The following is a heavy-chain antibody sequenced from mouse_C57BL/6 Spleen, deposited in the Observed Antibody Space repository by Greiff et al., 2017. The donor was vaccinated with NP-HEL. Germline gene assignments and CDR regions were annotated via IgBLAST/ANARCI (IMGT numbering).Heavy chain of an antibody. CDR3: ARGTFYGNYDFDY. J-gene: IGHJ2*01. V-gene: IGHV1-64*01. D-gene: IGHD2-10*01. CDR1: GYTFTSYW. Sequence: QVQLQQPGAELVKPGASVKLSCKASGYTFTSYWMHWVKQRPGQGLEWIGMIHPNSGSTNYNEKFKSKATLTVDKSSSTAYMQLSSLTSEDSAVYYCARGTFYGNYDFDYWGQGTTLTVSS. CDR2: IHPNSGST.